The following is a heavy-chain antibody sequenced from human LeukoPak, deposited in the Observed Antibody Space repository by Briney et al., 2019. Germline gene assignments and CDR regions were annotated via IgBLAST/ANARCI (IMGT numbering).Heavy chain of an antibody. CDR1: GFTFSSYG. CDR2: ISYDGSNK. D-gene: IGHD3-22*01. J-gene: IGHJ4*02. V-gene: IGHV3-30*18. Sequence: PGGSLRLSCAASGFTFSSYGMHWVRQAPGKGLEWVAVISYDGSNKYYADSVKGRFTISRDNSKNTLYLQMNSLRAEDTAVYYCAKRAIRPMYYYDSSGYYYFDYWGQGTLVTVSS. CDR3: AKRAIRPMYYYDSSGYYYFDY.